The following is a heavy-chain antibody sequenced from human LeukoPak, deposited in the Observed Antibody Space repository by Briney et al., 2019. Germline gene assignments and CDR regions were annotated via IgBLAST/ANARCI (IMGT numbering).Heavy chain of an antibody. V-gene: IGHV3-9*01. CDR2: ISYSSETI. J-gene: IGHJ6*03. CDR3: ARDPYTGSYENYYYYNMDV. Sequence: GGSLRLSCAASGFPFDEHAMHWVRQGPGKGLEWVSGISYSSETIGYVDSVKGRFTISRDNAKNSLYLQMNSLRAEDTALYYCARDPYTGSYENYYYYNMDVWGKGTTVTVSS. CDR1: GFPFDEHA. D-gene: IGHD1-26*01.